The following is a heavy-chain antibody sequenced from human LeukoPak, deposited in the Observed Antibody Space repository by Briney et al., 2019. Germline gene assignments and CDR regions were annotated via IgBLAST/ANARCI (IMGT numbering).Heavy chain of an antibody. CDR1: GGTLSSYA. CDR3: ARDAYSGAPFDY. V-gene: IGHV1-69*05. CDR2: IIPIFGTA. J-gene: IGHJ4*02. D-gene: IGHD1-26*01. Sequence: GASVKVSCKASGGTLSSYAISWVRQAPGQGLEWMGRIIPIFGTANYAQKFQGRVTITTDESTSTAYMELSSLRSEDTAVYYCARDAYSGAPFDYWGQGTLVTVSS.